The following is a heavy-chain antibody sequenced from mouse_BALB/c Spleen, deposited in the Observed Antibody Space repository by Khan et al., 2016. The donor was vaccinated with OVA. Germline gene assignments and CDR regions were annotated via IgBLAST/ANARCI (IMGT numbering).Heavy chain of an antibody. D-gene: IGHD2-14*01. CDR2: INTYTGEP. CDR3: ARVGYNGTMDC. CDR1: GFTFTNYG. J-gene: IGHJ4*01. Sequence: QIQLVQSGPELKKPGETVQISCKASGFTFTNYGMNWVKQAPGKGLTWMGWINTYTGEPTFADDFKGRFAFSLETSASIAYLQINSLKNEDTATYFCARVGYNGTMDCWGQGISVTVSS. V-gene: IGHV9-3-1*01.